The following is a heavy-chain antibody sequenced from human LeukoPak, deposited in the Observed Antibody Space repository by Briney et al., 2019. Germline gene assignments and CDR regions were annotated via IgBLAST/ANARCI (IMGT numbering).Heavy chain of an antibody. D-gene: IGHD5-24*01. CDR2: IYPSGNT. CDR3: ARGRDGYNFLNRGEYYYFDY. Sequence: SETLSLTCTVSGDSISNSRHYWSWIRQPAGKALEWIGRIYPSGNTNYNPSLKSRVSISLDTSKNQFSLKLSSVTAADTAVYYCARGRDGYNFLNRGEYYYFDYWGQGTLVTVSS. V-gene: IGHV4-61*02. J-gene: IGHJ4*02. CDR1: GDSISNSRHY.